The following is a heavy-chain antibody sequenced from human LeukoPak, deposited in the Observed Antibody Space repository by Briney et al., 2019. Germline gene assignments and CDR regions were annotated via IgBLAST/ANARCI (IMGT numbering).Heavy chain of an antibody. V-gene: IGHV5-51*01. D-gene: IGHD3-22*01. CDR1: GYSFTSYW. CDR3: ARQGGTYYYDSSGYFRWFDP. J-gene: IGHJ5*02. CDR2: IYPGDSDT. Sequence: GESLKISCKGSGYSFTSYWIGWVRQMPGKGLEWMGIIYPGDSDTRYSPSFQGQVTISADKSISTAYLQWSSLKASDTAMYYCARQGGTYYYDSSGYFRWFDPWGQGTLVTVSS.